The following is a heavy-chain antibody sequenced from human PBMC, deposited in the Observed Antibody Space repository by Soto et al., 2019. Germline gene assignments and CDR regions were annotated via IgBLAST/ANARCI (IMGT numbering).Heavy chain of an antibody. Sequence: EVQLVESGGGLVKPGGSLRLSCAASGLTFSTYGMNWVRQAPGKGLEWVSSIRSGGEYVGDADSVKGRITISRANAKNSLYLQLDSLRVEDTAVYYCSTDGAAVAAMGVWGQGTTVTVYS. V-gene: IGHV3-21*01. CDR1: GLTFSTYG. CDR3: STDGAAVAAMGV. CDR2: IRSGGEYV. D-gene: IGHD6-19*01. J-gene: IGHJ6*02.